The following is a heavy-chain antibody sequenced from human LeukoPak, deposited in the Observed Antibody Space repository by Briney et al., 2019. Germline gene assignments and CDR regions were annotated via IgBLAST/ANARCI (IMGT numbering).Heavy chain of an antibody. D-gene: IGHD6-6*01. Sequence: PGGSLRLSCAASAFTFSSYGMNWVRQAPGKGLEWVSAISPSGDSTSYAGSVKGRFTISRDNSKSTLYLQMNSLRAEDTAVYYCARDGAGSSLYMDVWGKGTTVTVSS. J-gene: IGHJ6*03. CDR3: ARDGAGSSLYMDV. V-gene: IGHV3-23*01. CDR1: AFTFSSYG. CDR2: ISPSGDST.